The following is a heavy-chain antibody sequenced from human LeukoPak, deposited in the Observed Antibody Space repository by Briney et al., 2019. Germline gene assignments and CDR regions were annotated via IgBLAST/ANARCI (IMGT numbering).Heavy chain of an antibody. V-gene: IGHV4-59*01. CDR2: MSYNGRS. D-gene: IGHD3-22*01. Sequence: SETLSLTCTVSGGSISSYYWSWIRQPPGKGPEWIGYMSYNGRSSYNPSLRSRVTISVDASKKQFSLKLSSVTAADTAVYYCARDGYSDSSGYDYPPSVWGQGTLVTVSS. CDR3: ARDGYSDSSGYDYPPSV. J-gene: IGHJ4*02. CDR1: GGSISSYY.